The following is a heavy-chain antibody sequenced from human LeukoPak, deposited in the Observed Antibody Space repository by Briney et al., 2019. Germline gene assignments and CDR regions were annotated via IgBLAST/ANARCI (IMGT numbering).Heavy chain of an antibody. D-gene: IGHD1-26*01. V-gene: IGHV3-30*18. J-gene: IGHJ5*02. CDR1: GFTFSSYG. Sequence: GGSLGLSCAASGFTFSSYGMHWVRQAPGKGLEWVAVISYDGSNKYYADSVKGRFTISRDNSKNTLYLQMNSLRAEGTAVYYCAKEVGATGTWGQGTLVTVSS. CDR2: ISYDGSNK. CDR3: AKEVGATGT.